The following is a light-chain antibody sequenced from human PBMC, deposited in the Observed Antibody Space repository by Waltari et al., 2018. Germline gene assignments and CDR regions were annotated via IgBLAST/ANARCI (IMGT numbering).Light chain of an antibody. CDR2: DDT. V-gene: IGLV3-21*02. J-gene: IGLJ2*01. CDR1: NIRSKS. Sequence: SYVLTQPPSDSVAPGQTAKITCVGTNIRSKSVHWYQQRPGQAPVMVLYDDTNRPSAWPERVSGSKGGNTATLTGSRVEGGDEADYYCQVWDSSRDHVVFGGGTKLTVL. CDR3: QVWDSSRDHVV.